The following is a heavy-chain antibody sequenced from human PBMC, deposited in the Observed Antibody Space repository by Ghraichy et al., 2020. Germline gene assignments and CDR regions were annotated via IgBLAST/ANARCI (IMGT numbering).Heavy chain of an antibody. CDR2: ISGGGDYI. D-gene: IGHD3-10*01. CDR1: GFTFNTYA. J-gene: IGHJ4*02. Sequence: GGSLRLSCAASGFTFNTYAMTWVRQAPGMGLEWISAISGGGDYIYYADSVKGRFTSSRDNSKNTLYLQMDSLRAEDTAVYYCAKNYGTGQAFYDYWGQGTLVIVSS. V-gene: IGHV3-23*01. CDR3: AKNYGTGQAFYDY.